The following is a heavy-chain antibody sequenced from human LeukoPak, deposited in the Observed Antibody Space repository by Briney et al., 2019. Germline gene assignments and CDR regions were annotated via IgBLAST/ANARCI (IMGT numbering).Heavy chain of an antibody. J-gene: IGHJ6*02. CDR3: ARTIAARPAYYYYYYGMDV. D-gene: IGHD6-6*01. CDR1: GYTFTGYY. CDR2: INPNSGGT. V-gene: IGHV1-2*02. Sequence: ASVKVSCKASGYTFTGYYMHWVRQAPGQGLEWVGWINPNSGGTNYAQKFQGRVTMTGDTSISTAYMELSSLRSEDTAVYYCARTIAARPAYYYYYYGMDVWGQGTTVTVSS.